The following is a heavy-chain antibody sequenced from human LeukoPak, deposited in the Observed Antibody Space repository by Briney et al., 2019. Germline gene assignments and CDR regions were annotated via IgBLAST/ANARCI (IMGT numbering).Heavy chain of an antibody. CDR2: ISGSSSIV. CDR3: ARDPSVAATGWGRWFDH. V-gene: IGHV3-48*02. D-gene: IGHD6-13*01. CDR1: GFTFSSFS. Sequence: PGGSLRLSCAASGFTFSSFSMNWVRQAPGKGLEWLSYISGSSSIVYYGDSVKGRFTISRDNAKNSLYLQMSSLRDEDTAVYYCARDPSVAATGWGRWFDHWGLGTLVTVSS. J-gene: IGHJ5*02.